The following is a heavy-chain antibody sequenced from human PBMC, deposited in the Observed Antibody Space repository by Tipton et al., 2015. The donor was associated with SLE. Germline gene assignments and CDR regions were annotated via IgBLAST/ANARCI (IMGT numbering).Heavy chain of an antibody. V-gene: IGHV4-34*01. CDR3: ARELDTFDI. D-gene: IGHD4-23*01. J-gene: IGHJ3*02. CDR1: GGSFSGYS. Sequence: TLSLTCGVYGGSFSGYSWTWIRQPPGKGLEWIGEINHRGITNYNPSLKSRVTISVDTSKNQFALKLASVTAADTAMYYCARELDTFDIWGQGTMVTVSS. CDR2: INHRGIT.